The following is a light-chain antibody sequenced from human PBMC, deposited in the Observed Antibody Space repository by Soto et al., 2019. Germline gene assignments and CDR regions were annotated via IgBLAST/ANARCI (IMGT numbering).Light chain of an antibody. Sequence: QSVLTQPPSASGTPGQRVTISCSGSSSNIGSNYVYWYQQLPGTAPKLLIYRNNQRPSGVPDRFSGSKSGTSVSLAISGLRSEDEADYYCAAWDDSLSGHWVFGGGTKLTVL. CDR2: RNN. J-gene: IGLJ3*02. V-gene: IGLV1-47*01. CDR3: AAWDDSLSGHWV. CDR1: SSNIGSNY.